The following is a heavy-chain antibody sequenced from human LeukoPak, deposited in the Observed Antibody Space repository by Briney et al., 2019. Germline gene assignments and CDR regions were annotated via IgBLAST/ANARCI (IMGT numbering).Heavy chain of an antibody. J-gene: IGHJ4*02. V-gene: IGHV4-39*07. CDR1: GGSISSSNYF. D-gene: IGHD3-10*01. CDR3: ARGLSVGRGVNKLYYFDY. Sequence: SETLSLTCTVSGGSISSSNYFSGWARHPPGKGLEWISTISYSGTTHDNPSLKSPVIISVDTSKKQFSLRLSAVTAADTGAYCCARGLSVGRGVNKLYYFDYWGQGPLVTVSS. CDR2: ISYSGTT.